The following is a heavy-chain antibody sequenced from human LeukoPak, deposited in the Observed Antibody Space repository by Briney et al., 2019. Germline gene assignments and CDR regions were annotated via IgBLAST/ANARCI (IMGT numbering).Heavy chain of an antibody. D-gene: IGHD5-24*01. CDR3: ARGKRWLQSLDD. V-gene: IGHV4-59*01. CDR2: IYYSGST. CDR1: GGSISSYY. J-gene: IGHJ4*02. Sequence: PSETPSLTCTVSGGSISSYYWSWIRQPPGKGLEWIGYIYYSGSTNYNPSLKSRVTISVDTSKNQFSLKLSSVTAADTAVYYCARGKRWLQSLDDWGQGTLVTVSS.